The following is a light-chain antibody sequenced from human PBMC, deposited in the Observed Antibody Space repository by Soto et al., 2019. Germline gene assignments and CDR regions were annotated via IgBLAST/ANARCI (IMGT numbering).Light chain of an antibody. V-gene: IGKV1-39*01. J-gene: IGKJ2*01. CDR1: QSIRNY. Sequence: DIQMTQSPSSLSASVGDRVTITCRASQSIRNYVNWYQQKPGKAPKFLIYVASTLQSGVPSRFSRSGSGTDFTIIISSLQPEDFATYYCQHSYSTPYSFGPGTKLEIK. CDR2: VAS. CDR3: QHSYSTPYS.